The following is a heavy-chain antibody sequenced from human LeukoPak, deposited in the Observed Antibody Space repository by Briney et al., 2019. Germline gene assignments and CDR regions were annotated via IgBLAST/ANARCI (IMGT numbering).Heavy chain of an antibody. Sequence: GGSLRLSCAASGFTFSSYSMNWVRQAPGKGLEWVSSISSSSSYIYYADSVKGRFTISRDNAKNSLYLQMNNLRAEDTAVYYCARDGLPMTTVPIDYYYMDVWGKGTTVTVSS. CDR3: ARDGLPMTTVPIDYYYMDV. CDR1: GFTFSSYS. D-gene: IGHD4-11*01. J-gene: IGHJ6*03. CDR2: ISSSSSYI. V-gene: IGHV3-21*01.